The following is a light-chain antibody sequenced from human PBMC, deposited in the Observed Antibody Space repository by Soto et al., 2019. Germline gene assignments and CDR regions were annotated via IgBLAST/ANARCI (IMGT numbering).Light chain of an antibody. CDR2: EGS. Sequence: QSVLTQPASVSGSPGQSITISCTGTSSDVGSYNLVSWYQQHPGKAPKLMIYEGSKRPSGVSNRFSGSKSGNTASLTISGLQAEDETDYYCCSYAGSSILVFGGGTQLTVL. V-gene: IGLV2-23*01. CDR3: CSYAGSSILV. J-gene: IGLJ2*01. CDR1: SSDVGSYNL.